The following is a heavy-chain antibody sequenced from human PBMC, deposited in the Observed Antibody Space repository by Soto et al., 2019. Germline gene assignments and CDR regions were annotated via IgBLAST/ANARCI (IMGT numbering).Heavy chain of an antibody. D-gene: IGHD2-21*02. CDR1: GTSIINKNW. J-gene: IGHJ3*02. CDR3: ARGDGDNAFDI. Sequence: QVQLQESGPGLVKPSGTLSLTCAVSGTSIINKNWWTWVRQPPGKGLEWIGEIYHSGTTNYNSSLKSRVTFSTDKSKHQFSLNLNSVTAADTSVYYCARGDGDNAFDIWGQGTLVIVSS. V-gene: IGHV4-4*02. CDR2: IYHSGTT.